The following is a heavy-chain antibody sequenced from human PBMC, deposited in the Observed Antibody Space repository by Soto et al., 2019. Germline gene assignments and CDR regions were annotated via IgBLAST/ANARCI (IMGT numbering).Heavy chain of an antibody. V-gene: IGHV4-34*01. J-gene: IGHJ6*02. CDR2: INHSGST. Sequence: ETLSLTCAVYGGSFSGYYWSWIRQPPGKGLEWIGEINHSGSTNYNPSLQSRVTISVDRSKNQSSLQLSSVTAADTAVYYCAREVKGGVAGYYSYYYGMDVWGQGTTVTVSS. D-gene: IGHD6-19*01. CDR1: GGSFSGYY. CDR3: AREVKGGVAGYYSYYYGMDV.